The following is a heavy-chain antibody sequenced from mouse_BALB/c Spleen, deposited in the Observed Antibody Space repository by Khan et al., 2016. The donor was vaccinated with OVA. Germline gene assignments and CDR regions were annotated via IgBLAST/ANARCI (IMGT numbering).Heavy chain of an antibody. Sequence: QVQLQQSGAELAKPGASVKMSCKASGYTFTNYWMHWVKQRPGQGLEWIGYIDPTTGYTEYNQKFKDKATLTADKSSSTAYMQLSSLTSEDSAVYYGTSNGSTYTWFGYWGQGTLVTVSA. CDR2: IDPTTGYT. CDR1: GYTFTNYW. J-gene: IGHJ3*01. V-gene: IGHV1-7*01. D-gene: IGHD1-1*01. CDR3: TSNGSTYTWFGY.